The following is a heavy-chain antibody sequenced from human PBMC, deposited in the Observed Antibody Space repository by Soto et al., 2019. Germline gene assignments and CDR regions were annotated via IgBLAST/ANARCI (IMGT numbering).Heavy chain of an antibody. Sequence: GGSLRLSCAASGFTFSSYGMHWVRQAPGKGLEWVAFIWYDGSNKYYADSVKGRFTISRDNSKNTLYLQMNSLRAEDTAVYYCAREYYDFWSGYYTGFDYWGQGTLVTVSS. J-gene: IGHJ4*02. CDR2: IWYDGSNK. CDR1: GFTFSSYG. D-gene: IGHD3-3*01. V-gene: IGHV3-33*01. CDR3: AREYYDFWSGYYTGFDY.